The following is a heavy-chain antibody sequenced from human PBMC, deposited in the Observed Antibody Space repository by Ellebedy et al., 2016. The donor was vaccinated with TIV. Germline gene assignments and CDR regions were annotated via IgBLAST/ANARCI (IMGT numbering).Heavy chain of an antibody. Sequence: SETLSLXXAVYGGSFSGYYWSWIRQPPGKGLEWIGEINHSGSTNYNPSLKSRVTISVDTSKNQFSLKLSSVTAADTAVYYCARGDFDFWSGYSESIDAFDIWGQGTMVTVSS. CDR3: ARGDFDFWSGYSESIDAFDI. J-gene: IGHJ3*02. D-gene: IGHD3-3*01. V-gene: IGHV4-34*01. CDR2: INHSGST. CDR1: GGSFSGYY.